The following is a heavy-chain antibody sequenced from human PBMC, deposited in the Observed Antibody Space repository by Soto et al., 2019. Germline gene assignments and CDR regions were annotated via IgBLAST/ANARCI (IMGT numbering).Heavy chain of an antibody. D-gene: IGHD3-10*01. CDR2: ISSSGSTI. CDR3: ARDRRGFYGSGSYPGGYYYYGMDV. J-gene: IGHJ6*02. Sequence: VGSLRLSCAASGFTFSDYYMSWIRQAPGKGLEWVSYISSSGSTIYYADSVKGRFTISRDNAKNSLYLQMNSLRAEDTAVYYCARDRRGFYGSGSYPGGYYYYGMDVWGQGTTVTVSS. V-gene: IGHV3-11*01. CDR1: GFTFSDYY.